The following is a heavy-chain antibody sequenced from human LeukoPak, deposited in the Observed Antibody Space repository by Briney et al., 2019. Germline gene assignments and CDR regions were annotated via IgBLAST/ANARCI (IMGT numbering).Heavy chain of an antibody. CDR2: IRNRVGSYTT. J-gene: IGHJ5*02. Sequence: PGGSLRLSCAASGFTFSDHYMDWVRQAPGKGLEWVGRIRNRVGSYTTEYAASVKGRFSISRDDSKNSLYLQMNSLKIEDTAVYFCARGHSGTSDRLDPWGQGTLVTVSS. V-gene: IGHV3-72*01. CDR3: ARGHSGTSDRLDP. CDR1: GFTFSDHY. D-gene: IGHD1-26*01.